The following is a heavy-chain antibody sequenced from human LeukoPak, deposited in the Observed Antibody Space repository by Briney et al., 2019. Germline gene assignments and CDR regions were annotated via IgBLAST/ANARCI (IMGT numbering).Heavy chain of an antibody. Sequence: SETLSLTCTVSGGSISSYYWSWIRQPPGKGLEWIGHIYYSGSTNYNPSLKSRVTISVDTSKNQFSLELSSVTAADTAVYYCAREGSSWSFDYWGQGTLVTVSS. J-gene: IGHJ4*02. CDR2: IYYSGST. CDR1: GGSISSYY. D-gene: IGHD6-13*01. CDR3: AREGSSWSFDY. V-gene: IGHV4-59*01.